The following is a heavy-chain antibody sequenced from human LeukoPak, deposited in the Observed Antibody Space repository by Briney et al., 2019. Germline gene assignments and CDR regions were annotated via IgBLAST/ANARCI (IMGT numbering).Heavy chain of an antibody. J-gene: IGHJ5*02. CDR3: ARRSRCSSTSCYKIMNWFDP. Sequence: SETLSLTCAVYGGSFSGYYWSWIRQPPGKGLEWIGEINHSGSTNYNPSLKSRVTMSVDTSKNQFSLKLSSVTAADTAVYYCARRSRCSSTSCYKIMNWFDPWGQGTLVTVSS. D-gene: IGHD2-2*02. V-gene: IGHV4-34*01. CDR1: GGSFSGYY. CDR2: INHSGST.